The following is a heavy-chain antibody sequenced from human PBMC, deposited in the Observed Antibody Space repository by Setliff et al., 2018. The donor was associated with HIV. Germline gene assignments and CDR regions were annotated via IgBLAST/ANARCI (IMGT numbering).Heavy chain of an antibody. V-gene: IGHV4-59*11. CDR1: GVSITSHY. CDR2: IYYSGTT. CDR3: AKDRGVVG. D-gene: IGHD2-15*01. J-gene: IGHJ4*02. Sequence: SETLSLTCTVSGVSITSHYWSWIRQPPGTGLEWIGYIYYSGTTNYNPSLKSRVAISVDTSRNQFSLKLSSVTAADTAVYYCAKDRGVVGWGQGTLVTVSS.